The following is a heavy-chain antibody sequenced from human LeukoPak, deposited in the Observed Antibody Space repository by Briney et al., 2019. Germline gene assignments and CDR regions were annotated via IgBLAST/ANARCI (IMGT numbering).Heavy chain of an antibody. CDR2: ISGGGAGST. D-gene: IGHD7-27*01. V-gene: IGHV3-23*01. J-gene: IGHJ4*02. CDR3: ASAWGYYFDY. Sequence: GGSLRLSCAASGFTFSNYAMSWVRQAPGKGLEWVSTISGGGAGSTYYADSVKGRFTISRDNAKNSLYLQMNSLRAEDTAVYYCASAWGYYFDYWGQGTLVTVSS. CDR1: GFTFSNYA.